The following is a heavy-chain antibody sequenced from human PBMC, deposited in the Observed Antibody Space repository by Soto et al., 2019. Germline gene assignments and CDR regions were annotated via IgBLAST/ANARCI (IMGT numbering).Heavy chain of an antibody. J-gene: IGHJ4*02. CDR1: GGSISSGDYY. D-gene: IGHD2-15*01. Sequence: SETLSITCTVSGGSISSGDYYWSWIRQPPGKGLEWIGYIYYSGSTYYNPSLKSRVTISVDTSKNQFSLKLSSVTAADTAVYYCASGYCSGGSCYRSAYWGQGTLVTVSS. V-gene: IGHV4-30-4*01. CDR3: ASGYCSGGSCYRSAY. CDR2: IYYSGST.